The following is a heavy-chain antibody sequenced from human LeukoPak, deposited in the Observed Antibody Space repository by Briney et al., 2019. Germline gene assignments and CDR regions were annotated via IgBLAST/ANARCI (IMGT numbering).Heavy chain of an antibody. CDR2: ISWNSGSI. Sequence: QAGGSLRLSCAASGFTFDDYAMHWVRQAPGKGLEWVSGISWNSGSIGYADSVKGRFTISRDNAKNSLYLQMNSLRAEDTALYYCAKDMRSYCSSTSCSPVDYWGQGTLVTVSS. V-gene: IGHV3-9*01. CDR3: AKDMRSYCSSTSCSPVDY. CDR1: GFTFDDYA. D-gene: IGHD2-2*01. J-gene: IGHJ4*02.